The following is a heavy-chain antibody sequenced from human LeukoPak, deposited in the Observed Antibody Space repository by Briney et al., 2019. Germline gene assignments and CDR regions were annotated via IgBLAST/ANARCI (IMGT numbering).Heavy chain of an antibody. D-gene: IGHD4-17*01. CDR3: ARFDYGDSAGRAGPLNY. Sequence: MTSETLSLTCTVSGASITTDYWSWIRQPPGKGLEWIGYRHFSGSFNFSPSLRSRVTISLDTSKNQFSLRLSSVTAADTAVYYCARFDYGDSAGRAGPLNYWGQGILVTVSS. J-gene: IGHJ4*02. V-gene: IGHV4-59*01. CDR2: RHFSGSF. CDR1: GASITTDY.